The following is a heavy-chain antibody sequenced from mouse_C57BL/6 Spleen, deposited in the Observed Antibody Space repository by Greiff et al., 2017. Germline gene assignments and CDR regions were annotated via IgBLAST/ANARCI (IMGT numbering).Heavy chain of an antibody. Sequence: VQRVESGPGLVAPSQSLSITCTVSGFSLTSYAISWVRQPPGKGLEWIGVIWTGGGTNYNSALKSRLSISKDNSKSQVFLKMNSLQTDDTARYYCARNYYGSRLYYAMDYWGQGTSVTVSS. CDR2: IWTGGGT. CDR3: ARNYYGSRLYYAMDY. J-gene: IGHJ4*01. V-gene: IGHV2-9-1*01. D-gene: IGHD1-1*01. CDR1: GFSLTSYA.